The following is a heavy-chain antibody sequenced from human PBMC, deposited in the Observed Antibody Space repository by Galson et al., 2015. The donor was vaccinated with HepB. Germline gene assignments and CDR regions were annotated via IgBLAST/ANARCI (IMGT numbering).Heavy chain of an antibody. CDR1: GYTFPGYY. CDR2: INPNSGGT. J-gene: IGHJ4*02. D-gene: IGHD5-18*01. CDR3: ARAKYLYSTFDY. V-gene: IGHV1-2*04. Sequence: SVKVYCKASGYTFPGYYMHWVRQAPGQGLEWMGWINPNSGGTNYAQKFQDWVTMTRDTFISTAYMELSRLRSDDAAVYFCARAKYLYSTFDYWGQGALVTVSS.